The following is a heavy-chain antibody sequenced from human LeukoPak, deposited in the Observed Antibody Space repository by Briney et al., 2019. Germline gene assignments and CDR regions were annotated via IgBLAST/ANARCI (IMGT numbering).Heavy chain of an antibody. CDR3: ARQKSGGVGSSRYRYFDY. CDR1: GVSISSSSYY. CDR2: IYYSGST. Sequence: PSETLSLTCTVSGVSISSSSYYWGWIRQPPGKGLEWIGSIYYSGSTYYNPSLKSRVTISVDTSKNQFSLKLSSVTAADTAVYYCARQKSGGVGSSRYRYFDYWGQGTLVTVSS. V-gene: IGHV4-39*01. J-gene: IGHJ4*02. D-gene: IGHD6-13*01.